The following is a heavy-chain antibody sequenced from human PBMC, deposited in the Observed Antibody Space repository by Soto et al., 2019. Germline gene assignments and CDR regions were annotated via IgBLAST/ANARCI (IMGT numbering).Heavy chain of an antibody. Sequence: PSETLSLTCTVSGGSISSYYWSWIRQPPGKGLEWIGYIYYSGSTNYNPSLKSRVTISVDTSENEFSLRLSSVTAADTAVYFCARSVAVPGAHIDYWGQGTQVTVSS. V-gene: IGHV4-59*01. D-gene: IGHD6-19*01. CDR3: ARSVAVPGAHIDY. CDR1: GGSISSYY. CDR2: IYYSGST. J-gene: IGHJ4*02.